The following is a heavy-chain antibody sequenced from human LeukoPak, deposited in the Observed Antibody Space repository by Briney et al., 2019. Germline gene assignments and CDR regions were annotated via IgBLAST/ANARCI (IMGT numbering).Heavy chain of an antibody. CDR1: GSTFSSYS. CDR2: ISSSSYI. D-gene: IGHD6-13*01. Sequence: GGSLRLSCAASGSTFSSYSMNWVRQAPGKGLEWVSSISSSSYIYYADSVKGRFTISRDNAKNSPYLQMNSLRAEDTAVYYCARDHQAAAVYDYWGQGTLVTVSS. CDR3: ARDHQAAAVYDY. V-gene: IGHV3-21*01. J-gene: IGHJ4*02.